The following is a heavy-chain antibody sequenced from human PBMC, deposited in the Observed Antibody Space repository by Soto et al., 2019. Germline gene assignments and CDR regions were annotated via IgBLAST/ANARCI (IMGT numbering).Heavy chain of an antibody. CDR3: ASNMVRGANWFDP. CDR2: INPSGGST. Sequence: ASVKVSCKASGYTFTSYYMHWVRQAPGQGLEWMGIINPSGGSTSYAQKFQGRVTMTRDTSTSTVYMELSSLRSEDTAVYYYASNMVRGANWFDPWGQGTLVTVSS. D-gene: IGHD3-10*01. J-gene: IGHJ5*02. V-gene: IGHV1-46*03. CDR1: GYTFTSYY.